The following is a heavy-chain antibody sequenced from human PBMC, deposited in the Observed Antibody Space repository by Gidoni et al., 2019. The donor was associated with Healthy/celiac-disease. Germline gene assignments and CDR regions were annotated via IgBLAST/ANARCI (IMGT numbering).Heavy chain of an antibody. J-gene: IGHJ4*02. CDR1: GFPLSSHA. CDR2: ISGSGGST. CDR3: AKAADKTYYYDSSGYDY. V-gene: IGHV3-23*01. D-gene: IGHD3-22*01. Sequence: EVQLLESGGGLVQPGGSLRLSSAASGFPLSSHAMSWVRQAPGKGLEWVSAISGSGGSTYYADSVKGRFTISRDNSKNTLYLQMNSLRAEDTAVYYCAKAADKTYYYDSSGYDYWGQGTLVTVSS.